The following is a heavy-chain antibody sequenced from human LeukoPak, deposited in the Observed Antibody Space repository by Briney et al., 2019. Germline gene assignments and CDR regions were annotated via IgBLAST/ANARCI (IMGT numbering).Heavy chain of an antibody. D-gene: IGHD1-26*01. CDR3: ARSRELLGCFQH. J-gene: IGHJ1*01. CDR1: GGTFSSYA. V-gene: IGHV1-69*01. CDR2: IIPIFGTT. Sequence: ASVTVSCKASGGTFSSYAISWVRQAPGQGLEWMGGIIPIFGTTNYAQNFQGRVTITADESTSTAYMELSSLRSEDTAVYYCARSRELLGCFQHWGQGTLVTVSS.